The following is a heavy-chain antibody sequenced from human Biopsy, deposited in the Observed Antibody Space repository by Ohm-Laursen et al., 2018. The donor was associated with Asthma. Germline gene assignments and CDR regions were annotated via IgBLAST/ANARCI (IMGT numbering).Heavy chain of an antibody. CDR3: VKDTLIDPKNYYTFEV. D-gene: IGHD3-22*01. J-gene: IGHJ3*01. CDR1: GFAFSNYP. V-gene: IGHV3-23*01. CDR2: IRPGQPDI. Sequence: GSLRLSCAAPGFAFSNYPMSWARQAPGKGLAWVGTIRPGQPDIDYESPVRGRFFISRDDSKNTLYLDMTSLRAEDTAVYYCVKDTLIDPKNYYTFEVWGQGTMVTVSS.